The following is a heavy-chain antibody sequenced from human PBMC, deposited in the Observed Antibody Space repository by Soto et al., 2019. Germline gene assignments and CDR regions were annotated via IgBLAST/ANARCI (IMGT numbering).Heavy chain of an antibody. D-gene: IGHD2-2*01. V-gene: IGHV3-23*01. Sequence: GGSLRLSCAASGFTFSSYAMSWVRQAPGKGLEWVSVISGSGDTSNYADSVKDRFTISRDNSKNSLYLQMNSLRVEDTAIYYCAKSSSWAHYYYMDVWGKGTTVTVSS. CDR3: AKSSSWAHYYYMDV. J-gene: IGHJ6*03. CDR1: GFTFSSYA. CDR2: ISGSGDTS.